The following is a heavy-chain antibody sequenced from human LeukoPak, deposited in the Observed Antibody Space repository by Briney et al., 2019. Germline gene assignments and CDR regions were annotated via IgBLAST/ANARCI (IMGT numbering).Heavy chain of an antibody. Sequence: GASVKVSYKASGYTFTGYYMHWVRQAPGQGLEWMGWISAYNGNTNYAQKLQGRVTMTTDTSTSTAYMELRSLRSDVTAVYYCGWTDYSNYGQDYWGQGTLVTVSS. CDR2: ISAYNGNT. CDR3: GWTDYSNYGQDY. CDR1: GYTFTGYY. V-gene: IGHV1-18*04. J-gene: IGHJ4*02. D-gene: IGHD4-11*01.